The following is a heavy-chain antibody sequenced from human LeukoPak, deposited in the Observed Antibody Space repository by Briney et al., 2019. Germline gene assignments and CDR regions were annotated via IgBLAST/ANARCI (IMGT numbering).Heavy chain of an antibody. V-gene: IGHV4-39*07. CDR2: IFYSGST. D-gene: IGHD6-19*01. J-gene: IGHJ4*02. CDR1: GGSISTSNYY. Sequence: PSETLSLTCTVSGGSISTSNYYWGWIRQPPGKGLEWIGNIFYSGSTYYSPSLRSRVTISLDTSRNQFSLKLNSVTAADTAVYYCARASYSSGLPLDSWGQGTLVTVSS. CDR3: ARASYSSGLPLDS.